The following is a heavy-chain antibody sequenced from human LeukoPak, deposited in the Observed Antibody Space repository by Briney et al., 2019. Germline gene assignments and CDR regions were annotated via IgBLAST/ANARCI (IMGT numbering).Heavy chain of an antibody. CDR3: AKSGRVLPFDY. J-gene: IGHJ4*02. CDR2: VNHSGSP. V-gene: IGHV4-34*01. D-gene: IGHD4/OR15-4a*01. CDR1: GGSFSGYY. Sequence: SETLSLTCDAYGGSFSGYYWAWIRQPPGKGLEWIGEVNHSGSPNYNPSLKSRVTISVDTSKNQFSLKLSSVTAADTAVYYCAKSGRVLPFDYWGQGTLVTVSS.